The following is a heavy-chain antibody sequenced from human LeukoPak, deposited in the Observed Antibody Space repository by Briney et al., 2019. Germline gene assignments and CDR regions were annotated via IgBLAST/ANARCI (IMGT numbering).Heavy chain of an antibody. CDR2: IYYSGST. Sequence: PSETLSLTCTVSGGSISSSSYYWGWIRQPPGKGLEWVGSIYYSGSTYYNPSLKSRVTISVDTSKNQFSLKLSSVTAADTAVYYCARCPITMVRGVDYYYGMDVWGQGTTVTVSS. J-gene: IGHJ6*02. CDR3: ARCPITMVRGVDYYYGMDV. V-gene: IGHV4-39*01. CDR1: GGSISSSSYY. D-gene: IGHD3-10*01.